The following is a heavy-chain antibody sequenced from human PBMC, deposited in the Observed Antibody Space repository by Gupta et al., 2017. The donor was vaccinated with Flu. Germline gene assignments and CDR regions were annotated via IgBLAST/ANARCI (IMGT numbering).Heavy chain of an antibody. Sequence: QVQLVQSGSELKKPGASVKGSCKASGYTFTTYAMNWVRQAPGQGLEWMGWINTNTGNPTYAQGFTGRFVFSLDTSVSTDTSVSTAYLQISSLKAEDTAVYYCARDSRFLEWLLLPLDAFDIWGQGTMVTVSS. CDR1: GYTFTTYA. D-gene: IGHD3-3*01. CDR3: ARDSRFLEWLLLPLDAFDI. J-gene: IGHJ3*02. CDR2: INTNTGNP. V-gene: IGHV7-4-1*02.